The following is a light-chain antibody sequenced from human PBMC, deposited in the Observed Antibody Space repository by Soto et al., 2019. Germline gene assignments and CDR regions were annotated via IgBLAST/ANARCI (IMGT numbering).Light chain of an antibody. V-gene: IGKV3-11*01. Sequence: EIVLTQSPATLSLSPGERATLSCRASQSVSSYLAWYQQKPGQAPRLLIYDASNSATDIPARFSGSGSGTDFTLTLSSLEPEDCAVYYCQQRSNWPGFGQGTRLEIK. CDR3: QQRSNWPG. J-gene: IGKJ5*01. CDR1: QSVSSY. CDR2: DAS.